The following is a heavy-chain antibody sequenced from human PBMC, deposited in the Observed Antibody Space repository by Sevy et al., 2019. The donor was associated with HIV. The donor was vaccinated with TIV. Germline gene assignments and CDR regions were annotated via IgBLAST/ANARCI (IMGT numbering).Heavy chain of an antibody. CDR2: INPNSGGT. D-gene: IGHD7-27*01. J-gene: IGHJ3*02. CDR1: GYTFTDYY. V-gene: IGHV1-2*04. Sequence: ASVKVSCKGSGYTFTDYYMHWVRQAPGQGLEWMGWINPNSGGTNYAQKFQGWVTMTRDTSLSTAYMELSRLRSDDTAVYYCARRLTGHASDIWGQGTMVTVSS. CDR3: ARRLTGHASDI.